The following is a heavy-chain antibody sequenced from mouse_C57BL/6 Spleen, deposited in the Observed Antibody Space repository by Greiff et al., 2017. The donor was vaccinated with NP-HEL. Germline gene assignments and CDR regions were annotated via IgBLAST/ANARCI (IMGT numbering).Heavy chain of an antibody. Sequence: QVHVKQPGAELVRPGSSVKLSCKASGYTFTSYWMDWVKQRPGQGLEWIGNIYPSDSETHYNQKFKDKATLTVDKSSSTAYMQLSSLTSEDSAVYYCARQGWLRGYFDVWGTGTTVTVSS. CDR3: ARQGWLRGYFDV. J-gene: IGHJ1*03. D-gene: IGHD2-2*01. CDR2: IYPSDSET. CDR1: GYTFTSYW. V-gene: IGHV1-61*01.